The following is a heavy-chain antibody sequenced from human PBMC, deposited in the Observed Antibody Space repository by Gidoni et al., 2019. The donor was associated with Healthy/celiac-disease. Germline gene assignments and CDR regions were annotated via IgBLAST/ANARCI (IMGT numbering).Heavy chain of an antibody. V-gene: IGHV4-31*03. D-gene: IGHD1-7*01. Sequence: QVQLQESGPGLVKPSQTLSLTCTVPGASISSGGYYWSWIRQHPGQGLEWIGYIYYSGSTYYNPSLKSRVTITIDTSKNQFSLKLSSVTAADTAVYYCARESGTRALSYWGQGTLVTVSS. CDR2: IYYSGST. J-gene: IGHJ4*02. CDR3: ARESGTRALSY. CDR1: GASISSGGYY.